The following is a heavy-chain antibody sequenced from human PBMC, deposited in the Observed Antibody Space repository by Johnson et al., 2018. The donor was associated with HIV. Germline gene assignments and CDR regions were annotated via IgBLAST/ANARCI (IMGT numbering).Heavy chain of an antibody. J-gene: IGHJ3*02. CDR2: IYRGGST. V-gene: IGHV3-66*02. Sequence: VQLVESGGGLVQPGGSLRLSCAASGFTVSSNYMSWVRQAPGKGLEWVSVIYRGGSTYYAASVQGRFTIPRDNSKNTLYLQMNSLRAEDTAVYYCARDEERYHAFDIWGQGTMVTVSS. CDR1: GFTVSSNY. D-gene: IGHD2-2*01. CDR3: ARDEERYHAFDI.